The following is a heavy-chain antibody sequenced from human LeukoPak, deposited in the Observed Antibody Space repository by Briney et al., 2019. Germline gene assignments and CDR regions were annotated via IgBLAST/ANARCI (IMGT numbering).Heavy chain of an antibody. Sequence: SETLSLTCTVSGGSISSYYWSWIRQPAGKRLEWIGRISASGSTNYAPSLRSRVTMSVDTSTNQFSLKLSSVTAADTAVYYCATDISWFDPRGRGTLVTVSS. V-gene: IGHV4-4*07. J-gene: IGHJ5*02. CDR1: GGSISSYY. CDR3: ATDISWFDP. CDR2: ISASGST.